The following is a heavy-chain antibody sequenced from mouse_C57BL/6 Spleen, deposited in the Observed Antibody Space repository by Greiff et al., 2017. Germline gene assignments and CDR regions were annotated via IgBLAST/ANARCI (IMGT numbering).Heavy chain of an antibody. CDR2: IDPSDSET. Sequence: QVQLQQPGAELARPGSSVKLSCKASGYTFTSYWMHWVKQRPIQGLEWIGNIDPSDSETHYNQKFKDKATLTVDKSSSTAYMQLSSLTSEDSAVYYCARYGNWGAYWGQGTLVTVSA. CDR3: ARYGNWGAY. V-gene: IGHV1-52*01. CDR1: GYTFTSYW. J-gene: IGHJ3*01. D-gene: IGHD2-1*01.